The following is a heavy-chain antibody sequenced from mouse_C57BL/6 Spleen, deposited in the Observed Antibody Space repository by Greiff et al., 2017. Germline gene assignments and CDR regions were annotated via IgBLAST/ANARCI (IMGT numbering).Heavy chain of an antibody. Sequence: VQLQQSGAELVRPGASVKLSCTASGFNIKDYYMHWVKQRPEQGLEWIGRIDPEAGDTEYAPKFQGKATMTADTSSNTAYLQLSSLTSEDTAVYYCTTDYYGSTQAWFAYWGQGTLVTVSA. V-gene: IGHV14-1*01. D-gene: IGHD1-1*01. CDR2: IDPEAGDT. J-gene: IGHJ3*01. CDR3: TTDYYGSTQAWFAY. CDR1: GFNIKDYY.